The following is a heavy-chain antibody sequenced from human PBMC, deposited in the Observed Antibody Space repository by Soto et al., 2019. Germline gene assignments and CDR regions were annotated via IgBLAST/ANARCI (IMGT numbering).Heavy chain of an antibody. CDR2: ISTSTSII. CDR3: ARESEDLTSNFDY. V-gene: IGHV3-21*01. CDR1: GFSFSDYS. Sequence: GGSLRLSCAASGFSFSDYSMNWVRQAPGKGLEWVSSISTSTSIIYYADSVKGRFTVSRDNAKNSVYLEMNSLSAEDTAVYYCARESEDLTSNFDYWGQGTLVTVSS. J-gene: IGHJ4*02.